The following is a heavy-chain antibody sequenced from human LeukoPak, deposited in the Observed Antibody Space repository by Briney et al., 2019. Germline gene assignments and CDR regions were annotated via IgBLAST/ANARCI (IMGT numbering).Heavy chain of an antibody. Sequence: GGSLRLSCAVSGFTFSSNDMSWVRQAPGKGLEWVSAISGSGGSTHYADSVKGRFTISRDNSKNTLYLQMNSLRAEDTAVYYCAKFGEPLNYWGQGTLVTVSS. D-gene: IGHD3-10*01. CDR1: GFTFSSND. V-gene: IGHV3-23*01. CDR3: AKFGEPLNY. CDR2: ISGSGGST. J-gene: IGHJ4*02.